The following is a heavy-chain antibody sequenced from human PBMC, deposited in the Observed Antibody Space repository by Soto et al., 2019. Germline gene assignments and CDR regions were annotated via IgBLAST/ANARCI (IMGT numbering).Heavy chain of an antibody. CDR2: IYYSGST. Sequence: QLQLQESGPGLVKPSETLSLTCTVSGGSISSSSYYWGWIRQPPGKGLEWIGSIYYSGSTSYNPSLKSRVTISVDTSKNQFSLKLRSVTAADTAVYYCARHTPAISISDHWGQGTLVTVSS. J-gene: IGHJ4*02. D-gene: IGHD2-15*01. CDR3: ARHTPAISISDH. V-gene: IGHV4-39*01. CDR1: GGSISSSSYY.